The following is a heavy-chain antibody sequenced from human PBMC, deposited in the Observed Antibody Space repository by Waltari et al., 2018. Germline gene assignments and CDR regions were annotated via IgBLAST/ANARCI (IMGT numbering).Heavy chain of an antibody. Sequence: EVQLVESGGGLVQPGGSMSPSCAASGFPFRSYWMSWVRQAPGKGLEWVANIKRDGSEKYYVDSMRGRFTISRDNAKNSLYLQMKSLRAEDTAVYYCARGTYSNYGVDYWGQGTLVTVSS. J-gene: IGHJ4*02. D-gene: IGHD4-4*01. CDR1: GFPFRSYW. CDR3: ARGTYSNYGVDY. CDR2: IKRDGSEK. V-gene: IGHV3-7*01.